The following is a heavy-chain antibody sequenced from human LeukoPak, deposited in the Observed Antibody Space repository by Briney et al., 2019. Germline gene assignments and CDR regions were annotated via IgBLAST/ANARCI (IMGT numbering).Heavy chain of an antibody. Sequence: PSETLSLTCTVSGGSISSYYWSWIRQPPGKGLEWIGYIYYSGSTKYNPSLKSRVTISVDTSKNQFSLKVSSVTAADTAVYYCARQMVAYGDYVMDYWGQGNLVTVSS. D-gene: IGHD4-17*01. CDR2: IYYSGST. J-gene: IGHJ4*02. CDR3: ARQMVAYGDYVMDY. V-gene: IGHV4-59*08. CDR1: GGSISSYY.